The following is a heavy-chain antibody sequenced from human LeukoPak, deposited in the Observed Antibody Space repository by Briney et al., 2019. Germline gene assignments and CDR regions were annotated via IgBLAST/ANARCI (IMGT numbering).Heavy chain of an antibody. V-gene: IGHV4-30-4*01. CDR2: IYYSGST. J-gene: IGHJ4*02. CDR1: GGSISSYY. Sequence: PSETLSLTCTVSGGSISSYYWSWIRQPPGKGLEWIGYIYYSGSTYYNPSLKSRVTISVDTSKNQFSLKLSSVTAADTAVYYCARESTMVRGVIDYWGQGTLVTVSS. CDR3: ARESTMVRGVIDY. D-gene: IGHD3-10*01.